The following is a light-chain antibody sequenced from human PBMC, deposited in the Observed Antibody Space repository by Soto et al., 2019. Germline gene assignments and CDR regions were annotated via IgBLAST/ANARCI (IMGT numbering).Light chain of an antibody. Sequence: EIVMTQSPATLSVSPGERATLSCRANQSINSNLAWYQQRPGQAPSLLIYGASTRATVIPARFSGSGSGTEFTLTISSLQSEDFAVFYCQQYNDWPRTFGQGTKVDIK. CDR1: QSINSN. CDR2: GAS. J-gene: IGKJ1*01. CDR3: QQYNDWPRT. V-gene: IGKV3-15*01.